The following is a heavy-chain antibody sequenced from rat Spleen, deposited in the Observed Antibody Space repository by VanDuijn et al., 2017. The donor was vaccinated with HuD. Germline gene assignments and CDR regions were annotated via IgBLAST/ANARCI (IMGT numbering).Heavy chain of an antibody. Sequence: EVQLVESGGGLVQPGRSLKLSCAASGFTFSSFPMAWVRQAPGKGLEWVASITNTGGSTYSPDSVKGRFTISRDNAKSTLYRQMNSLRCEDTATYDCTIHSGTARGVMDAWGQGASVTVSS. V-gene: IGHV5-46*01. CDR2: ITNTGGST. CDR3: TIHSGTARGVMDA. CDR1: GFTFSSFP. J-gene: IGHJ4*01. D-gene: IGHD5-1*01.